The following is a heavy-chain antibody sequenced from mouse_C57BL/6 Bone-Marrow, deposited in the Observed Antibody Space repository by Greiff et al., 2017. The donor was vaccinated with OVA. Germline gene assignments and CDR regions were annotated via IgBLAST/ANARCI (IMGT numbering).Heavy chain of an antibody. J-gene: IGHJ3*01. CDR1: GYAFSSSW. D-gene: IGHD1-1*01. Sequence: LQESGPELVKPGASVKISCKASGYAFSSSWMNWVKQRPGKGLEWIGRIYPGDGDTNYNGKFKGKATLTADKSSSTAYMQLSSLTSEDSAVYFCARLITPFAYWGQGTLVTVSA. CDR2: IYPGDGDT. CDR3: ARLITPFAY. V-gene: IGHV1-82*01.